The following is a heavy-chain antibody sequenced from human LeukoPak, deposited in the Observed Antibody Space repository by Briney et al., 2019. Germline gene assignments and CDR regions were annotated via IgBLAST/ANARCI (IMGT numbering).Heavy chain of an antibody. V-gene: IGHV4-31*03. Sequence: SQTLSLTCTVSGGSISSGGYYWSWIRQHPGKGLEWIGYIYYSGSTYYNPSLKSRVTISVDTSKNQFSLKLSSVTAADTAVYYCARWVRGDTIKGGVDYWGQGTPVTVSS. CDR2: IYYSGST. CDR3: ARWVRGDTIKGGVDY. J-gene: IGHJ4*02. CDR1: GGSISSGGYY. D-gene: IGHD3-10*01.